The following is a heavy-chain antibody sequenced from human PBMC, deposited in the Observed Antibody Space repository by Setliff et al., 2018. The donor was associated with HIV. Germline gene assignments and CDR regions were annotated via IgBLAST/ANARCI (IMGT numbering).Heavy chain of an antibody. CDR2: INHSGST. D-gene: IGHD5-12*01. Sequence: SETLSLTCAVYGGSFSGYYWSWIRQPPGKGLEWIGEINHSGSTNYNPSLKSRVTISVDTSMDQFSLKLNSVTAADTAVYYCARQPLYNDYDWRSYYFDYWGQGSLVTVSS. J-gene: IGHJ4*02. CDR1: GGSFSGYY. CDR3: ARQPLYNDYDWRSYYFDY. V-gene: IGHV4-34*01.